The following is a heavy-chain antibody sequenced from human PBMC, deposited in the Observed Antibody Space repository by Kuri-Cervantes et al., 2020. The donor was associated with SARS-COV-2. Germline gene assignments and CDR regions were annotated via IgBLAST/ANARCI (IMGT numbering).Heavy chain of an antibody. CDR1: GYTLTGYY. V-gene: IGHV1-2*04. CDR3: ARGQYDFWSGYPIYYYYGMDV. D-gene: IGHD3-3*01. J-gene: IGHJ6*02. Sequence: ASVKVSCKASGYTLTGYYMHWVRQAPGQGLEWMGWINPNSGGTNYAQKFQGWVTMTRDTSISTAYMELSRLRSDDTAVYYCARGQYDFWSGYPIYYYYGMDVWGQGTTVIVSS. CDR2: INPNSGGT.